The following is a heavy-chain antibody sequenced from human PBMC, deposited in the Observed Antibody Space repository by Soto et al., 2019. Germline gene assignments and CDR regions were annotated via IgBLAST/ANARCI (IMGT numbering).Heavy chain of an antibody. CDR1: GGYIPSFF. D-gene: IGHD1-26*01. Sequence: PSGPLSLTCTVSGGYIPSFFCHCLRQHKGKGLEWIGNLYSGSTKYSPSLKSRVTIAADTSKNQFSLSLRSLSAADTAVYYCARIAGATNSWGQGILVTVSS. J-gene: IGHJ5*02. CDR2: LYSGST. CDR3: ARIAGATNS. V-gene: IGHV4-59*08.